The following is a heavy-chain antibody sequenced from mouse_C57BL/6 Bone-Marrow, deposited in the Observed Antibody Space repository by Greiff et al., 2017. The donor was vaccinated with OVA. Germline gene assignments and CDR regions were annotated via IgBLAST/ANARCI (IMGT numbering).Heavy chain of an antibody. CDR2: IDPSDSYT. D-gene: IGHD2-1*01. Sequence: VQLQQPGAELVKPGASVKLSCKASGYTFTSYWMQWVKQRPGQGLEWIGEIDPSDSYTNYNQKFKGKATLTVDTSSSTAYMQLSSLTSEDSAVYYCARRRGPYGNYLAWFAYWGQGTLVTVSA. V-gene: IGHV1-50*01. CDR3: ARRRGPYGNYLAWFAY. CDR1: GYTFTSYW. J-gene: IGHJ3*01.